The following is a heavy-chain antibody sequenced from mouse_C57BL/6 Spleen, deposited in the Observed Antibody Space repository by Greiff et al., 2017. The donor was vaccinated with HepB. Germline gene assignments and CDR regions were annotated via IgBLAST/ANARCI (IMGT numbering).Heavy chain of an antibody. Sequence: EVQLQESGPGLVKPSQSLSLTCSVTGYSITSGYYWNWIRQFPGNKLEWMGYISYDGSNNYNPSLKNRISITRDTSKNQFFLKLNSVTTEDTATYYCAELGRRGAMDYWGQGTSVTVSS. J-gene: IGHJ4*01. CDR1: GYSITSGYY. CDR3: AELGRRGAMDY. CDR2: ISYDGSN. D-gene: IGHD4-1*01. V-gene: IGHV3-6*01.